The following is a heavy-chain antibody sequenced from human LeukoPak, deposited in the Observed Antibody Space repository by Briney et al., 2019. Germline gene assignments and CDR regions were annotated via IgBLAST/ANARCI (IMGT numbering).Heavy chain of an antibody. CDR1: GGSFSGYY. V-gene: IGHV4-34*01. J-gene: IGHJ4*02. CDR2: INHSGST. CDR3: ARGGGTG. Sequence: SETLSLTCAVYGGSFSGYYWSWIRQPPGKGLEWIGEINHSGSTNYNPSLKSRVTISVDTSKNQFSLKLSSVTAADTAVYYCARGGGTGWGQGTLVTVSS. D-gene: IGHD2-8*02.